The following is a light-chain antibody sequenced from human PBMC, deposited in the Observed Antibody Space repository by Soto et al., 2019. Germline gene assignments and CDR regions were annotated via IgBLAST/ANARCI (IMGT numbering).Light chain of an antibody. J-gene: IGKJ1*01. CDR3: EQYNSYSSPWT. V-gene: IGKV1-5*01. Sequence: DSQMTESPSTLSASVGDRVTITCRASQSISSWLAWYQQKPVKAPKLLIYDASSLESGVPSRFSGSGSGTEFTLTISSLQIDDFATYYCEQYNSYSSPWTFGHGTKVDIK. CDR1: QSISSW. CDR2: DAS.